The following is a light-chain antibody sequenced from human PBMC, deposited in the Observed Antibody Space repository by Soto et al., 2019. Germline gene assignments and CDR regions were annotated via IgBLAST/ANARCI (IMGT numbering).Light chain of an antibody. CDR3: QTYESSLSGV. J-gene: IGLJ2*01. Sequence: QSVLTQPPSVSGAPGQTITISCTGTHSNIGAGYDVHWYRHLPGTAPRVVIFDNNNRPSGVPDRFSGSKSDTSASLTITGLQAEDEADYYCQTYESSLSGVFGGGTKLTVL. CDR2: DNN. CDR1: HSNIGAGYD. V-gene: IGLV1-40*01.